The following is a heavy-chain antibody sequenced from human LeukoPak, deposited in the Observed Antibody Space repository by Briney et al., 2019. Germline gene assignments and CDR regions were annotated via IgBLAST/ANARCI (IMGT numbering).Heavy chain of an antibody. Sequence: PGGSLRLSRAASGFTFDEFAMHWARQAPGKGLEWVSFVSGDGGRTDYADSVKGRFTISRDNSKNSLYLQMNSLTAEDTAFYFCARDRMSRAPTYFHHWGQGTLVTVSA. CDR2: VSGDGGRT. V-gene: IGHV3-43*02. J-gene: IGHJ1*01. CDR3: ARDRMSRAPTYFHH. CDR1: GFTFDEFA. D-gene: IGHD2-2*01.